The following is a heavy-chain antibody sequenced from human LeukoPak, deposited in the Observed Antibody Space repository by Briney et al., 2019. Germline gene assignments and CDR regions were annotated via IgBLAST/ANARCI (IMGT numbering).Heavy chain of an antibody. D-gene: IGHD3-22*01. J-gene: IGHJ4*02. CDR1: GFIFSSYG. V-gene: IGHV3-30*03. CDR3: AREDTMIVVVTNSVDY. Sequence: GRSLRLSCAASGFIFSSYGMHWVRQAPGKGLEWVAVLSSDGSNKYYTDSVKGRFTISRDNAKNSLFLQMNSLRAEDTAVYYCAREDTMIVVVTNSVDYWGQGTLVTVSS. CDR2: LSSDGSNK.